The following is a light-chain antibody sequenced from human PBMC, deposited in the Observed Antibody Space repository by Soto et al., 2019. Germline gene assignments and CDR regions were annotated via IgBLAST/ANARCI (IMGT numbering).Light chain of an antibody. CDR1: SSDVGGYNY. Sequence: QSVLTQPASVSGSPGQSITISCTGTSSDVGGYNYVSWYQQHPGKAPKLMIYDVSNRPSGVSNRFSGSKSGNTASLTISGLQAQDEADYYCSSYTSSSTLYVIGTGTKVXVL. V-gene: IGLV2-14*01. J-gene: IGLJ1*01. CDR3: SSYTSSSTLYV. CDR2: DVS.